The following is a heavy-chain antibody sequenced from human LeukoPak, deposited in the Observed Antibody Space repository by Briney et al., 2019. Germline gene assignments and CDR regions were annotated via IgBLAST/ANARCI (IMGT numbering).Heavy chain of an antibody. CDR2: INQDESER. CDR3: ARLKLLWSNYFDY. J-gene: IGHJ4*02. Sequence: GGSLRLSCVGSGFTFSSYWMSWVRQAPGKGLEWVANINQDESERYYVESVKGRFTISRDNAKNSLYLQMNSLRAEDTAVYYCARLKLLWSNYFDYWGQGTLVTVSS. D-gene: IGHD2-2*01. CDR1: GFTFSSYW. V-gene: IGHV3-7*01.